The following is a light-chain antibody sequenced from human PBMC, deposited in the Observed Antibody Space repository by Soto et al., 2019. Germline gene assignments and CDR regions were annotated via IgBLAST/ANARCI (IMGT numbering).Light chain of an antibody. CDR3: QQRSKWPPA. J-gene: IGKJ2*01. CDR2: DPS. V-gene: IGKV3-11*01. Sequence: EIVLTQSPATLSLSPGERATLACRASQSVSSYLAWYQQKPGQAPRLLIYDPSNRATGIPARFSGSGSGTDFTPAISSLEPEDFAVYYCQQRSKWPPAFGQGTKLEIK. CDR1: QSVSSY.